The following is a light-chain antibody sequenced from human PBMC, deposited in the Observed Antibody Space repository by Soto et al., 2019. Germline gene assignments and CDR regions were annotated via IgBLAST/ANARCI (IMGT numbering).Light chain of an antibody. V-gene: IGLV3-21*02. Sequence: SYVLTQPPSVSVAPGQTARITCGGNNIEIKSVHRYQQKPGQAPVLVVYDDGDRTTGIPERFSGSKSGNTATLTTSRVEAGDEADYYCQVWDTTNPVIFGGGTKLTVL. J-gene: IGLJ2*01. CDR3: QVWDTTNPVI. CDR2: DDG. CDR1: NIEIKS.